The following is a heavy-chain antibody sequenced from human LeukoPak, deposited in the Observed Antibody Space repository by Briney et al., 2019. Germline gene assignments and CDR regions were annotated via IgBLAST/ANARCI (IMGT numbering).Heavy chain of an antibody. D-gene: IGHD6-6*01. CDR1: GFTFKTYT. CDR3: ARCGIAARSHGDY. CDR2: ISSSSSYI. J-gene: IGHJ4*02. V-gene: IGHV3-21*01. Sequence: GGSLRLSCAASGFTFKTYTMPWVRQAPGMGLEWASSISSSSSYIFYADSVKGRFTIPRDNAKNSLYLQMNSLRAEDTAVYYCARCGIAARSHGDYWGQGTLVTVSS.